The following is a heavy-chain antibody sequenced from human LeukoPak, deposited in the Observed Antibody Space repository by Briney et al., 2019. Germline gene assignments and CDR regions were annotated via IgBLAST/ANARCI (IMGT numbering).Heavy chain of an antibody. J-gene: IGHJ6*03. V-gene: IGHV3-21*01. CDR3: ASSLVAGYYYYNYYYMDV. CDR2: ISSSSSYI. CDR1: GFTFSSYS. D-gene: IGHD5-18*01. Sequence: GGSLRLSCAASGFTFSSYSMNWVRQAPRKGLEWVSSISSSSSYIYYADSVEGRFTISRDNAKNSLYLQMNSLRAEDTAVYYCASSLVAGYYYYNYYYMDVWGKGTTVTVSS.